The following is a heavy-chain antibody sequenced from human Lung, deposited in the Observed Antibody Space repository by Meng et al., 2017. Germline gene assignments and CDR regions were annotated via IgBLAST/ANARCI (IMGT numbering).Heavy chain of an antibody. Sequence: VQLQGSGPGLVGPSETLSLTCTVSGDSVSSGGYYWSWIRQPPGKGLEWIGYVYFSGSTNYNPSLKSRVTISLDTSKNQFSLKLNPVTAADTAVYYCARGGTVVNLGYWGPGTLVTVSS. CDR3: ARGGTVVNLGY. J-gene: IGHJ4*02. D-gene: IGHD4-23*01. V-gene: IGHV4-61*08. CDR1: GDSVSSGGYY. CDR2: VYFSGST.